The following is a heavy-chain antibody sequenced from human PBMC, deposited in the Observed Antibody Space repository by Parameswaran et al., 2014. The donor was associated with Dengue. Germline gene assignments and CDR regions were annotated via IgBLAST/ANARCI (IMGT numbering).Heavy chain of an antibody. V-gene: IGHV1-2*05. D-gene: IGHD1-14*01. Sequence: WVRQAPGQGLEWMGRMNPNGDDTNYAQKFQGRVTMTRDTSISTAYMELSSLRSDDTFVYYRARDGGNRNFDYWGQGTLVTVSS. J-gene: IGHJ4*02. CDR2: MNPNGDDT. CDR3: ARDGGNRNFDY.